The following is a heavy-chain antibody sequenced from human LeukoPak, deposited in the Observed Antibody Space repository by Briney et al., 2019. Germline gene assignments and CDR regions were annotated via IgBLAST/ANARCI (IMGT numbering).Heavy chain of an antibody. Sequence: PGGSLRLSCAASGFTFSSYWMSWVRQAPGKGLEWVANIKQDGSEKYYVDSVKGRFTISRDNAKNSLYLQMNSLRAEDTAVYCCAKGQLVGFTFFDYWGQGTLVTVSS. D-gene: IGHD6-6*01. V-gene: IGHV3-7*01. CDR1: GFTFSSYW. J-gene: IGHJ4*02. CDR3: AKGQLVGFTFFDY. CDR2: IKQDGSEK.